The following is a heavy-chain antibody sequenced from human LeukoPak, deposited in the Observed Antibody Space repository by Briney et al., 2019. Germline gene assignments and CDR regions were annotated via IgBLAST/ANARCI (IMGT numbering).Heavy chain of an antibody. Sequence: GGSLRLSCAASGFTFSGYYMSWIRQAPGKGLEWVSYISSSGSTIYYADSVKGRFTISRDNAKNSLYLKMNSLRAEDTAVYYCARDPFSSGYFGAFDIWGQGTMVTVSS. CDR3: ARDPFSSGYFGAFDI. CDR1: GFTFSGYY. CDR2: ISSSGSTI. V-gene: IGHV3-11*04. D-gene: IGHD3-22*01. J-gene: IGHJ3*02.